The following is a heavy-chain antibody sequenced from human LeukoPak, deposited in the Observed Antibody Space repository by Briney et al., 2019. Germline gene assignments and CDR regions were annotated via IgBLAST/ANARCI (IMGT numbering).Heavy chain of an antibody. CDR2: IYYSGST. J-gene: IGHJ3*02. D-gene: IGHD3-3*01. Sequence: SETLSLTCTVSGGSISSSSYYRGWIRQPPGKGLEWIGSIYYSGSTYYNPSLKSRVTISVDTSKNQFSLKLSSVTAADTAVYYCASTKLRFLEWLPDAFDIWGQGTMATVSS. V-gene: IGHV4-39*01. CDR3: ASTKLRFLEWLPDAFDI. CDR1: GGSISSSSYY.